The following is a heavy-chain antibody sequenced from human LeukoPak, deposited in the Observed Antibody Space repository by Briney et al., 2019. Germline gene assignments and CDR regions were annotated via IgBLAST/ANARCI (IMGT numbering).Heavy chain of an antibody. D-gene: IGHD3-22*01. V-gene: IGHV3-23*01. CDR2: ISGSGGST. Sequence: PGGSLRLSCAASGFTFSSYAMSWVRQAPGKGLEWVSAISGSGGSTYYADSVKGRFTISRDNSKNTLYLQMNSLRAEDTAVYYCAKDRRSSSGYYYYYYMDVWGKGTTVTVSS. CDR1: GFTFSSYA. J-gene: IGHJ6*03. CDR3: AKDRRSSSGYYYYYYMDV.